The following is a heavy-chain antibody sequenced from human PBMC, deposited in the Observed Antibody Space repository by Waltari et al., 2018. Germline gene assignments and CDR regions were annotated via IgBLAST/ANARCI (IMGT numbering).Heavy chain of an antibody. Sequence: EVQLVESGGGLVQPGGSLRLSCAASGFTVSSNYMSWVRQAPGKGLEWGSVIDSGGSTYYADSVKGRFTISRDNSKNTLYLQMNSLRAEDTAVYYCAREGAARAPDYWGQGTLVTVSS. D-gene: IGHD6-6*01. CDR2: IDSGGST. CDR3: AREGAARAPDY. V-gene: IGHV3-66*02. J-gene: IGHJ4*02. CDR1: GFTVSSNY.